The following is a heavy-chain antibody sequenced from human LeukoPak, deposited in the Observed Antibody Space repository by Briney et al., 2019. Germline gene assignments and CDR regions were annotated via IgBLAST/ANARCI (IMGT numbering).Heavy chain of an antibody. CDR3: ARSTRYYGSGY. CDR1: GGSVSSYY. V-gene: IGHV4-59*02. CDR2: IHNSGST. J-gene: IGHJ4*02. Sequence: PSETLSLTCTVSGGSVSSYYWNWIRQPPGKGLEWIGYIHNSGSTNYNPSLKSRVAMSLDTSMNQFSLKLSSVTAADTAVYYCARSTRYYGSGYWGQGTLVTVSS. D-gene: IGHD3-10*01.